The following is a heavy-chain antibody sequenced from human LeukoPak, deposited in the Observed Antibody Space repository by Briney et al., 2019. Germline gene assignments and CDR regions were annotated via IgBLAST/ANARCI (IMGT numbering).Heavy chain of an antibody. V-gene: IGHV3-23*01. CDR2: ISGSGVST. CDR1: GFSFTSCA. J-gene: IGHJ4*02. CDR3: AKDIRAAVAGDY. Sequence: SGGSLRLSCAASGFSFTSCAMSWVRQAPGKGLEWVSGISGSGVSTYYADSVQGRFTISRDNSQNTLYLQMNSLRGEDTAVYYCAKDIRAAVAGDYWGQGTLVTVSS. D-gene: IGHD6-19*01.